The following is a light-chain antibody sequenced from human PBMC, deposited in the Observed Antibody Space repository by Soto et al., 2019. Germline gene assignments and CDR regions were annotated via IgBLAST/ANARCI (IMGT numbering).Light chain of an antibody. CDR3: QQYNSYSRT. J-gene: IGKJ1*01. CDR2: KAS. CDR1: QSVSSW. V-gene: IGKV1-5*03. Sequence: DIRMTQSPSTLSASVGDRVTITCRASQSVSSWLAWYQQKPGKAPKLLIYKASILQSGVPSRFSGSGSGTEFTPTISSLQPDDFATYHCQQYNSYSRTFGQGTKVDIK.